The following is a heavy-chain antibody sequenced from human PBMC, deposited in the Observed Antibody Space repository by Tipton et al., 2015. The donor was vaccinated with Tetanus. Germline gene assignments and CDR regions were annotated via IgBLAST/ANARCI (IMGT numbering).Heavy chain of an antibody. CDR3: ATQTDNWFDP. V-gene: IGHV4-39*01. CDR1: GGSLTSGTYY. Sequence: TLSLTCTVSGGSLTSGTYYWGWLRQPPGKGLEWIGNIYYSGTTYYNASLESRVTISIHPSKNQFSMKLTSVTAADTAVYYCATQTDNWFDPWGQGTLVTVSS. J-gene: IGHJ5*02. CDR2: IYYSGTT.